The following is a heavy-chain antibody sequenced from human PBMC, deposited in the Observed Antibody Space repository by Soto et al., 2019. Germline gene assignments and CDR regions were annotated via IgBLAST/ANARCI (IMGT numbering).Heavy chain of an antibody. Sequence: PSETLSVTCTVSGGSISSYYWSWSRQPPGKGLEWIGYIYYSGSTNYNPSLKSRVTISVDTSKNQLSLKLSSVTAADTAVYYCARRYGYSFDYWGQGTLVTVS. J-gene: IGHJ4*02. D-gene: IGHD5-18*01. CDR3: ARRYGYSFDY. V-gene: IGHV4-59*08. CDR1: GGSISSYY. CDR2: IYYSGST.